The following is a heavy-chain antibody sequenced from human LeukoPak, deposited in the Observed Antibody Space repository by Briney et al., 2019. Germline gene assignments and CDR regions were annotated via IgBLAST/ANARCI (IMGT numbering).Heavy chain of an antibody. Sequence: GVLRLSCVASGFTFSDSGMNWVRQAPGMGLEWVSYIGPRSSTIHYADSVKGRFSIFRDNAKSSLFLQMNSLRAEDTAVYYCAKGRIWSYWGQGTLVTVSS. CDR1: GFTFSDSG. CDR3: AKGRIWSY. J-gene: IGHJ4*02. D-gene: IGHD2-15*01. CDR2: IGPRSSTI. V-gene: IGHV3-48*01.